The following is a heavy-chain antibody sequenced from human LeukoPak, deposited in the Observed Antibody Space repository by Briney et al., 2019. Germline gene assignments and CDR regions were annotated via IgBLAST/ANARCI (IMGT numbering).Heavy chain of an antibody. CDR1: GFTFSSSG. D-gene: IGHD3-10*02. CDR2: ISFEGSNK. Sequence: PGRSLRLSCAASGFTFSSSGMHWARQAPGKGLEWVAFISFEGSNKYYADSVKGRFTLSRDNSRNTLSLQMDSLRGEDTAVYYCAKDSPGVRGGPDYWGQGTLVTVSS. CDR3: AKDSPGVRGGPDY. J-gene: IGHJ4*02. V-gene: IGHV3-30*18.